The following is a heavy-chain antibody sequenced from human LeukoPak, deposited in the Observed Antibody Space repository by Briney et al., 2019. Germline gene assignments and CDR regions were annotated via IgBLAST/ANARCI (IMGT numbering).Heavy chain of an antibody. V-gene: IGHV1-46*01. CDR3: AREWVSGYYYGMDV. J-gene: IGHJ6*02. CDR2: INPSGGST. CDR1: GYTLTSYY. D-gene: IGHD1-26*01. Sequence: ASVKVSCKGSGYTLTSYYMHWVRQAPGQGLEWMGIINPSGGSTSSAQKFQGRVTMTRDTSTSTVYMELSSLRSEDTAVYYCAREWVSGYYYGMDVWGQGTTVTVSS.